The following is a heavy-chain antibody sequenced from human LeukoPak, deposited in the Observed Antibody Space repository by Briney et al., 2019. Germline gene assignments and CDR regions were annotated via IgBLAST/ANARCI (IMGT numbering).Heavy chain of an antibody. D-gene: IGHD6-19*01. V-gene: IGHV5-51*01. CDR2: IYPGDSDT. Sequence: GESLKISCKGSGYSFPTYSIGWVRQMPGKGLEWMGIIYPGDSDTRYSPSFQGQVTISVDKSISTAYLQWSSLKASDSAMYYCARQLYSSGDAFDYWGQGTLVTVSS. J-gene: IGHJ4*02. CDR3: ARQLYSSGDAFDY. CDR1: GYSFPTYS.